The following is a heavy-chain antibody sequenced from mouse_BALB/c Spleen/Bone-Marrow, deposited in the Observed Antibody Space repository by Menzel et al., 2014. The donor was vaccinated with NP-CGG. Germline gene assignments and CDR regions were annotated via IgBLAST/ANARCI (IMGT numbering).Heavy chain of an antibody. CDR3: TSLSSMITAAWFAY. CDR2: IKSNGGST. CDR1: GFTFSSYG. V-gene: IGHV5-6-3*01. D-gene: IGHD2-4*01. Sequence: EVQRVESGGGLVQPGGSLKLSCAASGFTFSSYGMSWVRQNIDKRLELVATIKSNGGSTYYPDSVKGRFSISRDNAKNTLYLQMSSLKSEDTAMYYCTSLSSMITAAWFAYWGQGTPVTISA. J-gene: IGHJ3*01.